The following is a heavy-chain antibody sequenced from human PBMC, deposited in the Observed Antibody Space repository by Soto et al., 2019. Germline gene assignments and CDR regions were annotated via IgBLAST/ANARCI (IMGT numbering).Heavy chain of an antibody. CDR1: GYTFTNFG. CDR3: ARGQVDTRLFDY. D-gene: IGHD1-26*01. CDR2: ISAYNGNT. Sequence: ASVKVSCKASGYTFTNFGISWVRQAPGQGLEWMGWISAYNGNTNYAQNFQGRVTMTTDTSTSTAYMELRSLRSDDTAMYYCARGQVDTRLFDYWGQGTQVTVSS. J-gene: IGHJ4*02. V-gene: IGHV1-18*01.